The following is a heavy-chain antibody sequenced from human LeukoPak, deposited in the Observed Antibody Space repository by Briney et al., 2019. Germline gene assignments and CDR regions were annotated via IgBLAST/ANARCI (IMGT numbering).Heavy chain of an antibody. CDR1: AGSNNGYY. CDR2: THPSGNT. Sequence: PSETLSLTCTVSAGSNNGYYWSWIRQPPGKGLEWIGYTHPSGNTNYSPSLKSRVTISIDTSRNQFSLKLSSVTAADTAVYFCARKAPKKGWFDPWGQGTLVTVSS. CDR3: ARKAPKKGWFDP. J-gene: IGHJ5*02. V-gene: IGHV4-4*09.